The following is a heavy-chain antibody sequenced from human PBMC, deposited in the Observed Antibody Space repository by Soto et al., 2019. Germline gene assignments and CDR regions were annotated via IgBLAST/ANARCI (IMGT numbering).Heavy chain of an antibody. V-gene: IGHV5-10-1*01. CDR3: ARQIYDSDTGPNFQYYFDS. J-gene: IGHJ4*02. CDR1: GYSFAGYW. Sequence: GASLKISCKGSGYSFAGYWITWVRQKPGKGLEWMGRIDPSGSQTYYSPSFRGHVTISVTKSITTVFLQWSSLRASDTAMYYCARQIYDSDTGPNFQYYFDSWGQGTPVTVSS. CDR2: IDPSGSQT. D-gene: IGHD3-22*01.